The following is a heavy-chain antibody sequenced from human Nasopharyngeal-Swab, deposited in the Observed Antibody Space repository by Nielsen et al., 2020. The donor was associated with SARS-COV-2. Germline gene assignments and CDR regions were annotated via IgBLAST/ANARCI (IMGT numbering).Heavy chain of an antibody. CDR2: IYTSGST. Sequence: SETLSLTCTVSGGSISGGSYYWSWIRQPAGKGLEWIGRIYTSGSTNYNPSLKSRVTISVDTSKNQFSLKLSSVTAADTAVYYCARGSRGYYFDYWGQGTLVTVSS. CDR3: ARGSRGYYFDY. V-gene: IGHV4-61*02. CDR1: GGSISGGSYY. J-gene: IGHJ4*02. D-gene: IGHD2-15*01.